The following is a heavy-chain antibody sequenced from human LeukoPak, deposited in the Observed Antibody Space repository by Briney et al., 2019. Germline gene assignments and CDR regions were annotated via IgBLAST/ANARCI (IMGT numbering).Heavy chain of an antibody. V-gene: IGHV3-9*01. CDR1: GFTFDGYA. Sequence: GGSLRLSCAASGFTFDGYAMHWVRQAPGKGLEWVSGISWNSGSIGYADSVKGRFTISRDNAKNSLYLQMNSLRAEDTALYYCAKALSGGWFDPWGQGTLVTVSS. J-gene: IGHJ5*02. CDR2: ISWNSGSI. D-gene: IGHD6-25*01. CDR3: AKALSGGWFDP.